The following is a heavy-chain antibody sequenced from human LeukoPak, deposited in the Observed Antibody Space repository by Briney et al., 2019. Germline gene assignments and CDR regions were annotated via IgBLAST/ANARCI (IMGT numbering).Heavy chain of an antibody. CDR2: ITGSGGST. V-gene: IGHV3-23*01. Sequence: GGSLRLSCAASGFTFSSSVMGWVRHAPGKGLECGEPITGSGGSTSYQDSVKGRFTISRDNSKNTLYLQMNSLRAEDTAVYYCARGRNTGRQFYFDYWGQGTLVTVAS. CDR1: GFTFSSSV. CDR3: ARGRNTGRQFYFDY. J-gene: IGHJ4*02. D-gene: IGHD5-18*01.